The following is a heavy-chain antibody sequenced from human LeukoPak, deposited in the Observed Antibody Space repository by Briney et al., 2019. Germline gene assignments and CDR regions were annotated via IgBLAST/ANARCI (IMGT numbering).Heavy chain of an antibody. V-gene: IGHV1-69*02. Sequence: ASVKVSCKASGGTFSSYTISWARQAPGQGLEWMGRIIPILGIANYAQKFQGRVTIPADKSTSTAYMELSSLRSEDTAVYYCARVGQQLAFDYWGQGTLVTVSS. CDR1: GGTFSSYT. CDR2: IIPILGIA. D-gene: IGHD6-13*01. CDR3: ARVGQQLAFDY. J-gene: IGHJ4*02.